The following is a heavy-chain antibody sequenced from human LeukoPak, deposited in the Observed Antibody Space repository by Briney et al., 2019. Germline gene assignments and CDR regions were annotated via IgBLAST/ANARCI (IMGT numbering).Heavy chain of an antibody. CDR1: GGSISSYY. CDR2: MYTSGST. V-gene: IGHV4-4*07. CDR3: ARDHYGSGSYRSYFDN. J-gene: IGHJ4*02. Sequence: PSETLSLTCTVSGGSISSYYWSWLRQPAGKGLEWIGRMYTSGSTKYSPSLKSRVTISADNSKNQLSLKLTSVTAADTAVYYCARDHYGSGSYRSYFDNWGQGTQVTVSS. D-gene: IGHD3-10*01.